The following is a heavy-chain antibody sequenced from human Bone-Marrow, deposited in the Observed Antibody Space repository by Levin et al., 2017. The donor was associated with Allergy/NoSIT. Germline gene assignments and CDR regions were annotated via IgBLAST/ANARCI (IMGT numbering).Heavy chain of an antibody. Sequence: LSLTCAASGFPFRDYYMSWIRQAPGKGLEWVSYISSSGSTIYYADSVKGRFTISRDNAKNSLYLQMNSLRAEDTAVYYCASTIAAAGIGFGDYWGQGTLVTVSS. V-gene: IGHV3-11*01. D-gene: IGHD6-13*01. J-gene: IGHJ4*02. CDR1: GFPFRDYY. CDR3: ASTIAAAGIGFGDY. CDR2: ISSSGSTI.